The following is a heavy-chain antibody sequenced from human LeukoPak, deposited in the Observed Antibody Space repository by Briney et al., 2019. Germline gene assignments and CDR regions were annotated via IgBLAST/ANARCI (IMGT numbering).Heavy chain of an antibody. V-gene: IGHV3-73*01. CDR2: IRSKANNYAA. CDR1: GFTFSVSA. CDR3: TRHTMDV. J-gene: IGHJ6*01. Sequence: GGSLRLSCAASGFTFSVSAMHWVRQASGKGLEWVGRIRSKANNYAAEYDASVKGRFTISRDDSKNTAYLQMNSLRTEDTAVYYCTRHTMDVWGQGTTVTVSS.